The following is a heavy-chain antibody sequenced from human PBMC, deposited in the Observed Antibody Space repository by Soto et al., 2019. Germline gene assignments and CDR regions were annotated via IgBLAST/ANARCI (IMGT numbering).Heavy chain of an antibody. D-gene: IGHD5-12*01. J-gene: IGHJ4*02. V-gene: IGHV3-33*01. CDR2: IWYDGSTK. CDR3: ARDWGVEMATSSFDY. CDR1: GFTFSSYG. Sequence: QVPVVESGGDVVQPGKSLRLSCAASGFTFSSYGMHWVRQAPGKGLEWVAVIWYDGSTKYYADPVKGRFTISRDNSKNTVYLQMNSLRAEDTAVYYCARDWGVEMATSSFDYWGQGTLVTVSS.